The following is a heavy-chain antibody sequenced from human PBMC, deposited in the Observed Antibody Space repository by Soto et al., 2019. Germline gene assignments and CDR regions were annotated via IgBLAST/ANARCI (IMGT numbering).Heavy chain of an antibody. J-gene: IGHJ2*01. Sequence: EVQLLESGGGLVQPGGSLRLSCAASGFTFSSYAMSWVRQAPGKGLEWVSAISGSGGSTYYADSVKGRFTISRDNSKNTLYLQMNSLRAVDTAVYYCATLGAGQWLVRRPYWYFDLWGRGTLVTVSS. V-gene: IGHV3-23*01. D-gene: IGHD6-19*01. CDR1: GFTFSSYA. CDR3: ATLGAGQWLVRRPYWYFDL. CDR2: ISGSGGST.